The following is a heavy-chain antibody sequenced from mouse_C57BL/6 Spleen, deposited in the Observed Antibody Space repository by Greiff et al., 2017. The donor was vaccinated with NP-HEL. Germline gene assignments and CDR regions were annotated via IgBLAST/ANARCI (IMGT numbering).Heavy chain of an antibody. D-gene: IGHD1-1*01. CDR2: IHPNSGST. J-gene: IGHJ2*01. CDR3: DLYGSSYFDY. CDR1: GYTFTSYW. Sequence: QVQLQQPGAELVKPGASVKLSCKASGYTFTSYWMHWVKQRPGQGLEWIGMIHPNSGSTNYNEKFKSKATLTVDKSSSTAYMQLSSLTSEDSAVYYFDLYGSSYFDYWGQGTTLTVAS. V-gene: IGHV1-64*01.